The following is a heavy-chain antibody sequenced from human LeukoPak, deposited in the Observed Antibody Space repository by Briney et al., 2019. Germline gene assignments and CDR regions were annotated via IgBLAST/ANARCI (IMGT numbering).Heavy chain of an antibody. Sequence: GESLKISCKGSGSRFTSYWIGWVRQMPGKGLEWMGIIYPGDSDTRYSPSFQGQVTISADKSISTAYLQWSSLKASDTAMYYCARRSMVSFRKVDAFDIWGQGTMVTVSS. D-gene: IGHD1-14*01. J-gene: IGHJ3*02. CDR1: GSRFTSYW. CDR2: IYPGDSDT. CDR3: ARRSMVSFRKVDAFDI. V-gene: IGHV5-51*01.